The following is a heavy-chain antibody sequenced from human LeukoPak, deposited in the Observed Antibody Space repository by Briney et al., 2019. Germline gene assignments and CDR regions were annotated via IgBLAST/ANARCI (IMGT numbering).Heavy chain of an antibody. CDR1: GFTFSLYS. CDR3: ARGRSLLWFEE. D-gene: IGHD3-10*01. CDR2: ISTSSIYI. J-gene: IGHJ4*02. Sequence: PGGSLRLSCAASGFTFSLYSMHWVRQAPGKGLEWVSSISTSSIYIYYADSVKGRFTISRDNAKNSLYLQMNNLRVEDTAVFYCARGRSLLWFEEWGQGSLVTVSS. V-gene: IGHV3-21*01.